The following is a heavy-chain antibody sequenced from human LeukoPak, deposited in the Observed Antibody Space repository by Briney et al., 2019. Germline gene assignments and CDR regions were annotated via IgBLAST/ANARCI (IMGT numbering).Heavy chain of an antibody. V-gene: IGHV1-18*01. Sequence: ASVKVSCKAPGYNFSNYGMRWGRQAPRQGLEWMVWISVYKGNTQYAQKFQDRVTMTTDTSTSTVYMELRGLESDDTAVYYCARDRSVNDHWGQGTLVTVSS. CDR1: GYNFSNYG. CDR2: ISVYKGNT. CDR3: ARDRSVNDH. J-gene: IGHJ4*02. D-gene: IGHD3-3*01.